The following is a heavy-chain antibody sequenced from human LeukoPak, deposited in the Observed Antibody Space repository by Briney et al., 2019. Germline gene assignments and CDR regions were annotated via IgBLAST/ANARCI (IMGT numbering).Heavy chain of an antibody. Sequence: GGSLRLSCAASGFTISRYSMNWVRQAPGKGLEWVSSISGSSRSIYYADSVKGRFTISRDNAKNSLFLQMNSLRAEDTAVYYCAREGENGWSEAFDYWGQGTLVTVSS. CDR1: GFTISRYS. V-gene: IGHV3-21*01. D-gene: IGHD6-19*01. CDR2: ISGSSRSI. CDR3: AREGENGWSEAFDY. J-gene: IGHJ4*02.